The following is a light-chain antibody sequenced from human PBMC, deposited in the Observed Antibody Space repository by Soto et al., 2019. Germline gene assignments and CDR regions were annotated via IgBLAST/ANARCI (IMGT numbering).Light chain of an antibody. Sequence: EIVLTQSPGTLSLSPGERATLSCRASQSVSSNYLAWYQQKPGQAPRLLIYGASSRATGIPDRFSGSGSGTDFTITISRLEAEDVAVYYCQQYDRSPLTFGGGTKVEIK. CDR1: QSVSSNY. J-gene: IGKJ4*01. CDR3: QQYDRSPLT. V-gene: IGKV3-20*01. CDR2: GAS.